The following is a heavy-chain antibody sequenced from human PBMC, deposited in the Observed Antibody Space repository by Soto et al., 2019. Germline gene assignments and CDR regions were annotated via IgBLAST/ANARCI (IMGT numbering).Heavy chain of an antibody. CDR1: GFTFSGHA. CDR3: AQDGGVGDTLGLPSGDEY. V-gene: IGHV3-30*18. D-gene: IGHD1-26*01. J-gene: IGHJ4*02. Sequence: QVYVVESGGGVVQPGRSLTLSCVVSGFTFSGHAMHWVRQAPGKGLEWVAIVSSDGSRRFYGESVEGRFSISRDNSRNTLYLQMKSLRPEDTAVYYCAQDGGVGDTLGLPSGDEYWGQGTLVTVSS. CDR2: VSSDGSRR.